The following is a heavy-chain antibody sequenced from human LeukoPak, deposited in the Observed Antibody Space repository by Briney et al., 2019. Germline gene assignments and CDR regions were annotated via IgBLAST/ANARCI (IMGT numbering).Heavy chain of an antibody. D-gene: IGHD6-13*01. CDR1: GGSISSYY. Sequence: SETLSLTCTVSGGSISSYYWSWIRQPAGKGLEWIGRIYTSGSTNYNPSLKSRVTMSVDTSENQFSLKLSSVTAADTAVYYCARDGFGSSSWYPNPLNWFDPWGQGTLVTVSS. J-gene: IGHJ5*02. CDR2: IYTSGST. V-gene: IGHV4-4*07. CDR3: ARDGFGSSSWYPNPLNWFDP.